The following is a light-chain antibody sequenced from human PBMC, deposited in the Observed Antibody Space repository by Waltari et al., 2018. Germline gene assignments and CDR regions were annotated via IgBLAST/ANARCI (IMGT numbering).Light chain of an antibody. Sequence: QLVVTQSSSASASLGASVKLTGTLDSGHSNNIIAWLQQQPEKGPRYLMKINSDGSHSKGDEIPDRFSGSSSGAERYLTISNLQSEDEGDYYCQTGGHGTWVFGGGTKLTVL. CDR2: INSDGSH. V-gene: IGLV4-69*01. J-gene: IGLJ3*02. CDR1: SGHSNNI. CDR3: QTGGHGTWV.